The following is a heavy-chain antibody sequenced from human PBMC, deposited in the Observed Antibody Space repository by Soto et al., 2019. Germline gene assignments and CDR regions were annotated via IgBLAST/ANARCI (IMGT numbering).Heavy chain of an antibody. Sequence: SVKVSCKASGGTFSSYAISWVRQAPGQGLEWMGGIIPIFGTANYAQKFQGRVTITADESTSTAYMELSSLRSEDTAVYYCARDALGSDCSGGSWYFSLDYWGQGTLVTVSS. CDR2: IIPIFGTA. V-gene: IGHV1-69*13. J-gene: IGHJ4*02. D-gene: IGHD2-15*01. CDR1: GGTFSSYA. CDR3: ARDALGSDCSGGSWYFSLDY.